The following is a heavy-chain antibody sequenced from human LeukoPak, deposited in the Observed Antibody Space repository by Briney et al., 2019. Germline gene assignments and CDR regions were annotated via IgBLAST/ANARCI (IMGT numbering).Heavy chain of an antibody. D-gene: IGHD3-10*01. CDR3: ARDGMVRGVIIWDAFDI. J-gene: IGHJ3*02. CDR2: ISSSSSTI. CDR1: GFTFSSYS. V-gene: IGHV3-48*02. Sequence: GGSLRLSCAASGFTFSSYSMNWVRQDPGTGLEWVSYISSSSSTIYYADSVKDRFTISRDNAKNSLYLQMNRLRDEDTAVYYCARDGMVRGVIIWDAFDIWGQGTMVTVSS.